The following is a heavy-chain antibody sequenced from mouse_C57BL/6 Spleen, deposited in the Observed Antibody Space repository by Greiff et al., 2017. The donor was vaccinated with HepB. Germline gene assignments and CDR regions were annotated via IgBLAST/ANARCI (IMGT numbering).Heavy chain of an antibody. J-gene: IGHJ1*03. D-gene: IGHD1-1*01. CDR3: TRGATTVVAPYWYFDV. CDR2: IYPGNSDT. Sequence: EVQLQQSGTVLARPGASVKMSCKTSGYTFTSYWMHWVKQRPGQGLEWIGAIYPGNSDTSYNQKFKGKAKLTAVTSASTAYMELSSLTNEDSAVYYCTRGATTVVAPYWYFDVWGTGTTVTVSS. V-gene: IGHV1-5*01. CDR1: GYTFTSYW.